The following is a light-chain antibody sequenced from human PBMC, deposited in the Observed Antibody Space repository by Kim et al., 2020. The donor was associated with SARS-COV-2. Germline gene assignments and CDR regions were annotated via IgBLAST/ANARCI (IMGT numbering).Light chain of an antibody. CDR2: GAS. CDR1: QSVSSGF. CDR3: QQYGSSPLT. J-gene: IGKJ4*01. V-gene: IGKV3-20*01. Sequence: PGERATPSCRASQSVSSGFLAWYQQKPGQAPRLLIHGASRRATGIPERFSGSGSEADFTLTISRLQPEDFAVYYCQQYGSSPLTFGGGTKVDIK.